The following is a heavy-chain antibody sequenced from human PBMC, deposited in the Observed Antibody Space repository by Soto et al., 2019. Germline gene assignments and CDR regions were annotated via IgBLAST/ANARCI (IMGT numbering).Heavy chain of an antibody. J-gene: IGHJ5*02. CDR3: ARDGASGAP. V-gene: IGHV4-61*01. Sequence: QVQLQESGPGLVKPSETLSLTCTVSGGSVSSGSYYWSWIRQPPGKGLEWIGYIYYSGSTNYNPSLKSRVTISVDTSKNQFSLKLSSVTAADTAVYYCARDGASGAPWGQGTLVTVSS. CDR1: GGSVSSGSYY. D-gene: IGHD3-16*01. CDR2: IYYSGST.